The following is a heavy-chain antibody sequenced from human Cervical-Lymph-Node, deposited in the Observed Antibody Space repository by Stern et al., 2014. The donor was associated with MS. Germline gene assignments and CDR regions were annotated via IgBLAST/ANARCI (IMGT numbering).Heavy chain of an antibody. CDR1: GGTFNTNV. CDR3: ARAAYSTSSYNY. J-gene: IGHJ4*02. CDR2: IIPIFGTA. Sequence: VQLLQSGAEVKKPGSSVKVSCKASGGTFNTNVISWVRQAPGQGLEWMGGIIPIFGTALYAQKFQGRVTITATESTRAVYMELSSLKSEDTAVYYCARAAYSTSSYNYWGQGTLVIVSS. D-gene: IGHD6-6*01. V-gene: IGHV1-69*01.